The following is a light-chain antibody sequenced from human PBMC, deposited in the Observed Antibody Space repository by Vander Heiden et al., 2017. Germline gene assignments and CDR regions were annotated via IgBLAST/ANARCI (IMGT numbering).Light chain of an antibody. J-gene: IGKJ4*01. CDR3: QQRIAGPRLT. CDR1: QSASSY. Sequence: EILLTQSPATLPLSPGERATLSCRASQSASSYLAWPQQKPGQAPRLVIYDASNRATRIPARFRRRPCRLDFTLTIRIREPEDFTLYYCQQRIAGPRLT. V-gene: IGKV3-11*01. CDR2: DAS.